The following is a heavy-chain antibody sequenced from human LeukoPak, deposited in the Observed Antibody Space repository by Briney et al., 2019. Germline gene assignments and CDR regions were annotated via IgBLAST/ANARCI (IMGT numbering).Heavy chain of an antibody. CDR1: GGSISSYY. CDR3: ASEHYDFWSGYYYMDV. Sequence: SETLSLTCTVSGGSISSYYWSWIRQPAGKGLEWIGRIYTSGCTNYNPSLKSRVTMPVDTSKNQFSLKLSSVTAADTAVYYCASEHYDFWSGYYYMDVWGKGTTVTVSS. J-gene: IGHJ6*03. V-gene: IGHV4-4*07. CDR2: IYTSGCT. D-gene: IGHD3-3*01.